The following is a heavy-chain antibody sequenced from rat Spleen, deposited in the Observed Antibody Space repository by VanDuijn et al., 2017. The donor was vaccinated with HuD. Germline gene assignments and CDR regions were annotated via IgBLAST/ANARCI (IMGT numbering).Heavy chain of an antibody. Sequence: EVQLQESGPGLVKPSQSLSLTCSVTFYSITSSYRWSWVRKFPGNKLEWMGYIDSAGSTNYNPSLKSRISISRDTSKNQFFLQVKSVTTEDTATYYCARWVIYNTPFDYWGRGVMVTVSS. D-gene: IGHD4-1*01. V-gene: IGHV3-3*01. CDR3: ARWVIYNTPFDY. J-gene: IGHJ2*01. CDR2: IDSAGST. CDR1: FYSITSSYR.